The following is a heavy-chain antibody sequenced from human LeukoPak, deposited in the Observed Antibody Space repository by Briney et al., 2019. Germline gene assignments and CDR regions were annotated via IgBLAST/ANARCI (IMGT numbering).Heavy chain of an antibody. CDR2: IYYSGST. V-gene: IGHV4-38-2*02. CDR1: GYSISSGYY. Sequence: SETLSLTCTVSGYSISSGYYWGWIRPPPGKGLEWIGSIYYSGSTYYNPSLKSRVTISVDTSKNQFSLKLSSVTAADTAVYYCARSRRGSYLVYFDYWGQGTLVTVSS. CDR3: ARSRRGSYLVYFDY. J-gene: IGHJ4*02. D-gene: IGHD1-26*01.